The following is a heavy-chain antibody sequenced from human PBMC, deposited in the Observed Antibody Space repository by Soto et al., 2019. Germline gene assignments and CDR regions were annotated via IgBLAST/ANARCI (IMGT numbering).Heavy chain of an antibody. D-gene: IGHD4-17*01. CDR2: ISSDGSNK. CDR1: GFTFSSYA. J-gene: IGHJ4*02. Sequence: QVQLVESGGGVVQSGRSLRLSCAASGFTFSSYAMHWVRQAPGKGLEWVAVISSDGSNKYYADSVKGRFTVSRDNSKNTLYLHMNSLRAEDTAVHYCAREAHYGDYLLDYWGQGTLVTVSS. V-gene: IGHV3-30-3*01. CDR3: AREAHYGDYLLDY.